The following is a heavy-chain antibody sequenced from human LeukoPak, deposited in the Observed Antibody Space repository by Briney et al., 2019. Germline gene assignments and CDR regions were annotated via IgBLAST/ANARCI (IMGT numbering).Heavy chain of an antibody. J-gene: IGHJ4*02. V-gene: IGHV4-59*01. CDR2: IYRSGGT. Sequence: PSETLSLTCTVSGGSMSGYYWGWIRQPPGKGLEWIGYIYRSGGTNYNPSVRSRVSISLDTSKNQFSLELRSVTAAGTAVYFCARRYASGWSPTFDYWGQGILVTVST. CDR3: ARRYASGWSPTFDY. D-gene: IGHD6-19*01. CDR1: GGSMSGYY.